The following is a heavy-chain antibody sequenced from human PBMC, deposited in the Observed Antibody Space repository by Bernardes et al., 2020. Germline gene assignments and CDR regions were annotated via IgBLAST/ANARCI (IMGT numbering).Heavy chain of an antibody. V-gene: IGHV3-15*01. CDR2: IKSKANGGTT. D-gene: IGHD3-16*01. Sequence: GGSLRLSCAVSGLTFRDDWMKWVRQAPGQGLEWIGRIKSKANGGTTDYAAPLEGRFTISRDDSGNTVYLQMNSLKAEDTALYYCSSYRDTYASHFDFWGRGTLVTVST. CDR1: GLTFRDDW. J-gene: IGHJ4*02. CDR3: SSYRDTYASHFDF.